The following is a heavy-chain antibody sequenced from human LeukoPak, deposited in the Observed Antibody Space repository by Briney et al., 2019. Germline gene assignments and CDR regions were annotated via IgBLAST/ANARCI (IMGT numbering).Heavy chain of an antibody. J-gene: IGHJ5*02. D-gene: IGHD6-13*01. Sequence: GASVKVSCKTSGYTFTGYYMHWVRQAPGQGLEWMGIINPSGGSTSYAQKFQGRVTMTRDTSTSTVYMELSSLRSEDTAVYYCARDWFIAAAGTGWFDPWGQGTLVTVSS. CDR1: GYTFTGYY. CDR3: ARDWFIAAAGTGWFDP. V-gene: IGHV1-46*01. CDR2: INPSGGST.